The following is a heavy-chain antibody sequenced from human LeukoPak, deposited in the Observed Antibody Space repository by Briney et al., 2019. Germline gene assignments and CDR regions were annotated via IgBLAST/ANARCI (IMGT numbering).Heavy chain of an antibody. CDR3: AKSIAAASTEDY. Sequence: ASVKVSCKASGYTFTGYYIHWVRQAPGQGLEWMGRINPNSGGTNYAQKFQGRVTMTRDTSISTAYMELSRLRSDDTAVYYCAKSIAAASTEDYRGQGTLVTVSS. J-gene: IGHJ4*02. CDR2: INPNSGGT. V-gene: IGHV1-2*06. CDR1: GYTFTGYY. D-gene: IGHD6-13*01.